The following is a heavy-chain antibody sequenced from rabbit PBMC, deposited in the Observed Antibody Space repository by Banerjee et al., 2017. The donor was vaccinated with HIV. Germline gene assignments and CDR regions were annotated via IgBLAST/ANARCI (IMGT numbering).Heavy chain of an antibody. J-gene: IGHJ4*01. CDR3: ARDLGGSSDL. CDR2: IYARSAGST. V-gene: IGHV1S45*01. CDR1: GFSFSSSYY. Sequence: QEQLKESGGGLVQPGGSLTLTCTASGFSFSSSYYMCWVRQAPGKGLEWIACIYARSAGSTCYATWAKGRFTISKTSSTTVTLQMTSLTAADTTTYFCARDLGGSSDLWGPGTLVTVS. D-gene: IGHD8-1*01.